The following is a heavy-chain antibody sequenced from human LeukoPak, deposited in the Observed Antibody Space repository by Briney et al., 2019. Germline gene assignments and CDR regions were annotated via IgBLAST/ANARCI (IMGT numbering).Heavy chain of an antibody. V-gene: IGHV3-23*01. CDR3: AKALENCGGDCSQYYFDY. CDR2: ISGSGGST. D-gene: IGHD2-21*02. J-gene: IGHJ4*02. CDR1: GFTFSSYA. Sequence: GGSLRLSCAASGFTFSSYAMSWVRQAPGKGLEWVSGISGSGGSTYYADSVRGRFTISRDNSRNTLFLQMNSLGAEDTAVYYCAKALENCGGDCSQYYFDYWGQGTLATVSS.